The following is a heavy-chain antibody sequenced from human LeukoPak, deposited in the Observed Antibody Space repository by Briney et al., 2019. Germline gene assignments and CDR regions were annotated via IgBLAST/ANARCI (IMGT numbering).Heavy chain of an antibody. V-gene: IGHV1-8*03. CDR2: MNPNSGNT. CDR1: GYTFTSYD. CDR3: ARVTGDLDFWSGYFFDY. Sequence: ASVKVSCKASGYTFTSYDINWVRQAPGQGLEWMGWMNPNSGNTGYAQKFQGRVTITRNTSISTAYMELSSLRSEDTAVYYCARVTGDLDFWSGYFFDYWGQGTLVTVSS. D-gene: IGHD3-3*01. J-gene: IGHJ4*02.